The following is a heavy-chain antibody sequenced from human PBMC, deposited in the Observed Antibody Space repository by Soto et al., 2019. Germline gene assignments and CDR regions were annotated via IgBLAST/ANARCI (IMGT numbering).Heavy chain of an antibody. CDR1: GGTFSNYA. CDR2: IIPIFGSA. D-gene: IGHD5-12*01. CDR3: AKDGGKDGYFGNWFDP. V-gene: IGHV1-69*15. J-gene: IGHJ5*02. Sequence: QVQLVQSGAEVKKPGSSVKVSCKASGGTFSNYAITWVRQAPGQGLEWLGRIIPIFGSANYAQKFQGRVKNTGDETNTTAYMELSSLRSDDTAVYYCAKDGGKDGYFGNWFDPWGQGTLVTVSS.